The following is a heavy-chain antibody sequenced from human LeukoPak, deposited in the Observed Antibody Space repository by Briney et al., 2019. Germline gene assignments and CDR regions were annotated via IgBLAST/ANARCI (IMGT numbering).Heavy chain of an antibody. CDR3: ARAPSEIGGYYPEYFRH. Sequence: PGGSLRLSCAASGFTFSSYWMHWVRQAPGKGLLWVSRIKSDGSTNYADSVKGRFIISRDNAKNTVSLQMNSLRAEDTGVYYCARAPSEIGGYYPEYFRHWGQGTLVTVSS. V-gene: IGHV3-74*01. CDR2: IKSDGST. D-gene: IGHD3-22*01. J-gene: IGHJ1*01. CDR1: GFTFSSYW.